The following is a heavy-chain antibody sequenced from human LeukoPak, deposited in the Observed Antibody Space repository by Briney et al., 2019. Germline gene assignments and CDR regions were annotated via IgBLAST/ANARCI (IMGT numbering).Heavy chain of an antibody. CDR2: IYSGGST. D-gene: IGHD6-25*01. V-gene: IGHV3-53*01. J-gene: IGHJ2*01. CDR1: GFTVSSNY. Sequence: AGGSLRLSCAASGFTVSSNYMSWVRQAPGKGLEWVSVIYSGGSTYYADSVKGRFTISRDNARESLSLQMNSLRVEDTAVYYCTRDLGLRRMIWGRGTVVIVS. CDR3: TRDLGLRRMI.